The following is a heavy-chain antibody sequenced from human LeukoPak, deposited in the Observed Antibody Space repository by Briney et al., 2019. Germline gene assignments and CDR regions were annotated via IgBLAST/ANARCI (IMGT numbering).Heavy chain of an antibody. V-gene: IGHV3-48*04. CDR3: ARDYYDSSGYYLHPDAFDI. J-gene: IGHJ3*02. Sequence: PGGSLRLSCAASGFTLSTYTMNWVRQAPGKGLEWVSYISSSSSTIYYADSVKGRFTISRDNAKNSLYLQMNSLRAEDTAVYYCARDYYDSSGYYLHPDAFDIWGQGTMVTVSS. CDR1: GFTLSTYT. D-gene: IGHD3-22*01. CDR2: ISSSSSTI.